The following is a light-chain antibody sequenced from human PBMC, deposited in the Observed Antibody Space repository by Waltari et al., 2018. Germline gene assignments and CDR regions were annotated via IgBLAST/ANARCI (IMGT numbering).Light chain of an antibody. J-gene: IGLJ1*01. CDR3: QSYDSTTQV. CDR1: SGGIVSDY. V-gene: IGLV6-57*03. Sequence: NFVLTQPHSVSGCPGETVSISCNRTSGGIVSDYVQCYQQRPGSAPTTLIYADNHRASGVPDRFSGSIAGSSNSASLTISGLKSEDEADYFCQSYDSTTQVFGTGTKVTVL. CDR2: ADN.